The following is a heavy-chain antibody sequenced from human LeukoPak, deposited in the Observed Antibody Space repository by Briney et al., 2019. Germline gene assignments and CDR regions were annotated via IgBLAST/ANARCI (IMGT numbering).Heavy chain of an antibody. V-gene: IGHV4-59*08. CDR2: IYYSGST. CDR1: GGSISSYY. D-gene: IGHD5-24*01. J-gene: IGHJ4*02. CDR3: ARLTRDGYNSAQKFDY. Sequence: PSETLSLTCTVSGGSISSYYWSWIRQPPGKGLEWIGYIYYSGSTNYNPSLKSRVIISVDTSKNQFSLKLSSVTAADTAVYYCARLTRDGYNSAQKFDYWGQGTLVTVSS.